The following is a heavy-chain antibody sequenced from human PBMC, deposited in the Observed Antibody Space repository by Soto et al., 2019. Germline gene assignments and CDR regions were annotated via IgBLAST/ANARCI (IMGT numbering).Heavy chain of an antibody. D-gene: IGHD6-19*01. V-gene: IGHV3-23*01. Sequence: GGSLRLSCAASGFTFNNYAMGWVRQAPGKGLEWVSVTSDSGGTTYYADSVKGRFTISRDNSKNTLYLQMNSLRVEDTAVYFCAKDARRTSGWYYFDYWGQGALVTVPQ. CDR3: AKDARRTSGWYYFDY. J-gene: IGHJ4*02. CDR2: TSDSGGTT. CDR1: GFTFNNYA.